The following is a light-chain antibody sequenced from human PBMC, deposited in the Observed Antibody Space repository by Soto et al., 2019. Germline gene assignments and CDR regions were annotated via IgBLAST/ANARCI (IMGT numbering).Light chain of an antibody. J-gene: IGKJ1*01. CDR2: GAS. CDR1: QSVSSSY. CDR3: QRYNDWPPWT. Sequence: EIVLTESPATLSLSPGERATLSCRASQSVSSSYLAWYQQKPCQAPRLLIYGASSRATGIPDRFSGSGSGTDFTLTISRLEPEDFAVYYCQRYNDWPPWTFGQGTKVDI. V-gene: IGKV3-20*01.